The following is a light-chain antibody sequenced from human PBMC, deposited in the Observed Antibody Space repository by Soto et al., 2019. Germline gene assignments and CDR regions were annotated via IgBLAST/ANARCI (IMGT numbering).Light chain of an antibody. V-gene: IGKV4-1*01. CDR2: WAS. J-gene: IGKJ5*01. CDR1: QGVLYSAKNKNF. Sequence: DIVITQSPDSLAVSLGERATIHCTSSQGVLYSAKNKNFLTLYQQKPGQPPKLLIYWASTRESGVPDRFTGSGSGTDFTLTINSLQAEDVAVYYCQQHYITPITFGQGTRLEIK. CDR3: QQHYITPIT.